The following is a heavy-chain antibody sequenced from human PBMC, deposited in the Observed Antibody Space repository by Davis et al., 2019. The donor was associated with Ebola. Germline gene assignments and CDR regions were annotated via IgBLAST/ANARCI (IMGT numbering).Heavy chain of an antibody. J-gene: IGHJ5*02. D-gene: IGHD2/OR15-2a*01. CDR1: GFTFSSYA. Sequence: GGSLRLSCAASGFTFSSYAMNWVRQTPGKGLEWVSTISGTGSSTYYADSVKGRFTISRDNSKSTLYLQLNSLRAGDTALYYCAKGPISPVIVVASMFDPWGQGTLVTVSS. CDR3: AKGPISPVIVVASMFDP. CDR2: ISGTGSST. V-gene: IGHV3-23*01.